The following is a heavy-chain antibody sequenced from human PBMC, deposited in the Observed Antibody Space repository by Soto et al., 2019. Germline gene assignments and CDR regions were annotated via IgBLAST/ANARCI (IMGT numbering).Heavy chain of an antibody. CDR3: ARGLGHYSYAFDV. J-gene: IGHJ6*02. Sequence: PGGSLRLSCAASGFNVSSNYIHWVRQAPGTGLEWVALISYDGRETYYADSVKGRFTISRDNSKNTLYLQVNSLRAEDTAVYYCARGLGHYSYAFDVWGQGTTVTVSS. CDR2: ISYDGRET. CDR1: GFNVSSNY. V-gene: IGHV3-33*08.